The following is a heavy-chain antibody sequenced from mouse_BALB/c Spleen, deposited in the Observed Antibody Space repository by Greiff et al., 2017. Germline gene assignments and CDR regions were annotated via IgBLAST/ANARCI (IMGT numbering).Heavy chain of an antibody. CDR3: ARRGYGNSWYFDV. J-gene: IGHJ1*01. CDR2: INPSNGRT. Sequence: VKLQQPGAELVKPGASVKLSCKASGYTFTSYWMHWVKQRPGQGLEWIGEINPSNGRTNYNEKFKSKATLTVDKSSSTAYMQLSSLTSEDSAVYYCARRGYGNSWYFDVWGAGTTVTVSS. CDR1: GYTFTSYW. V-gene: IGHV1S81*02. D-gene: IGHD2-10*02.